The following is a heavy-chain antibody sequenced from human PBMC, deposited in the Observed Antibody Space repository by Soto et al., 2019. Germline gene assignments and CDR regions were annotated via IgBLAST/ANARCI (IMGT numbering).Heavy chain of an antibody. CDR2: IFHSGST. CDR3: AREVMYSPSRGFPIIN. J-gene: IGHJ4*02. V-gene: IGHV4-31*03. CDR1: GDAIGNGDYY. D-gene: IGHD2-21*01. Sequence: QVQLQESGPGLVKPSQTLSVTCTVSGDAIGNGDYYWTWIRQHPGKALEWLGNIFHSGSTYSNPSLKSRVTISLDTSKNMFSLRPTSVTAADTAVYYCAREVMYSPSRGFPIINWGQGTLVTVSS.